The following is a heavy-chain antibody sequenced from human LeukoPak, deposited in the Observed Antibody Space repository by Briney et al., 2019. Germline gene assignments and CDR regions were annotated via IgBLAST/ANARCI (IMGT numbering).Heavy chain of an antibody. CDR2: IYYGGST. D-gene: IGHD6-19*01. V-gene: IGHV4-39*01. CDR1: GGSISSGGYY. CDR3: ARQSRSFSSGWSFDY. Sequence: SETLSLTCTVSGGSISSGGYYWSWIRQPPGKGLEWIGSIYYGGSTYYNPSLKSRVTISVDTSKNQFSLKLSSVTAADTAMFYCARQSRSFSSGWSFDYWGQGTLVTVSS. J-gene: IGHJ4*02.